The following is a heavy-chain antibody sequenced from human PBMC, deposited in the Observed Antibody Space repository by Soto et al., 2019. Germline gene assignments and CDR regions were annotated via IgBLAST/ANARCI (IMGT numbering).Heavy chain of an antibody. CDR3: ARSQGSSTSLEIYYYYYYGMDV. V-gene: IGHV1-69*01. D-gene: IGHD2-2*01. CDR1: GGTFSSYA. J-gene: IGHJ6*02. CDR2: IIPISGTA. Sequence: QVQLVPSGAEVKKPGSSVKVSCKASGGTFSSYAISWVRQAPGQGLEWMGGIIPISGTANYAQKFQGRVTITADESTSTAYMELSSLRSEDTAVYYCARSQGSSTSLEIYYYYYYGMDVWGQGTTVTDSS.